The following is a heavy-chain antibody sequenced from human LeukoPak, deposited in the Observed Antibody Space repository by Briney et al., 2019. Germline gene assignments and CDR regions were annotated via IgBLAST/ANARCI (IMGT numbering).Heavy chain of an antibody. D-gene: IGHD5-18*01. J-gene: IGHJ6*03. CDR3: AKDWGRDDRGYSYGWDYYYYMDV. Sequence: GGSLRLSCAVSGFTLRSYGMSWVRQAPGKGLEWVSAISGSGGSTYYADSVKGRFTISRDNSKNTLYLQMNSLRAEDTAVYYCAKDWGRDDRGYSYGWDYYYYMDVWGKGTTVTISS. CDR2: ISGSGGST. V-gene: IGHV3-23*01. CDR1: GFTLRSYG.